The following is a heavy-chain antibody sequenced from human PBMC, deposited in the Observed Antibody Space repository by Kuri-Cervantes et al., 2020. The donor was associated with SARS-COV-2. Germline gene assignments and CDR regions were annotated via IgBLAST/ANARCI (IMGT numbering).Heavy chain of an antibody. D-gene: IGHD3-10*01. V-gene: IGHV1-69*06. Sequence: SVQVSCKASVGTFSSYAISWVRQAPGQGLEWMGRIIPIFGTANYAQKFQGRVTITADNSTSTAYMELSSLRYEDTAVYYCAREDRGITMGRGVIQGRIPSYSYYYMDVWGKGTTVTVSS. CDR2: IIPIFGTA. CDR1: VGTFSSYA. CDR3: AREDRGITMGRGVIQGRIPSYSYYYMDV. J-gene: IGHJ6*03.